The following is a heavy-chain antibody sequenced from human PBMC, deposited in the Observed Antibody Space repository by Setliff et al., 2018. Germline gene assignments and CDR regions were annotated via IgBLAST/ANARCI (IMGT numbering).Heavy chain of an antibody. J-gene: IGHJ4*01. CDR1: GASISSGNDF. D-gene: IGHD1-1*01. V-gene: IGHV4-61*09. CDR2: IYTDGGT. Sequence: LSLTCSVSGASISSGNDFWNWIRQPAGKGLEWIGNIYTDGGTDYSPSLRSRVTISLGTSKNQFSLQLTSVTAADTAIYYCARSDDNFQYPDYWGQGTLVTVSS. CDR3: ARSDDNFQYPDY.